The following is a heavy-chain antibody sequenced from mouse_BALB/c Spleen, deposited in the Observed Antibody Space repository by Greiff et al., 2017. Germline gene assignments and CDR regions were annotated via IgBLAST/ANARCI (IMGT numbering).Heavy chain of an antibody. Sequence: VQLKESGPGLVKPSQSLSLTCTVTGYSITSDYAWNWIRQFPGNQLEWMGYISYSGSTSYNPSLKSRISITRDTSKNQFFLQLNSVTTEDTATYYCARSGAMDYWGQGTSVTVSS. CDR2: ISYSGST. CDR1: GYSITSDYA. CDR3: ARSGAMDY. J-gene: IGHJ4*01. V-gene: IGHV3-2*02. D-gene: IGHD3-2*02.